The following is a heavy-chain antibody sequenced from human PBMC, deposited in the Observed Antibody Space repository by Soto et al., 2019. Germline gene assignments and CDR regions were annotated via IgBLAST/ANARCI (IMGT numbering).Heavy chain of an antibody. CDR1: GGSFSGYQ. Sequence: QVQLQQWGAGLLKPSETLSLTCAVYGGSFSGYQWSWIRQTPGKGIEWIGEINDSGNINYNPTLKSRVTILLDTPKKQNSLKLSAVSAADSAVYYCARGVILWFGELSRRGGYHYYMDVWGKGTTVTVSS. V-gene: IGHV4-34*01. J-gene: IGHJ6*03. CDR2: INDSGNI. CDR3: ARGVILWFGELSRRGGYHYYMDV. D-gene: IGHD3-10*01.